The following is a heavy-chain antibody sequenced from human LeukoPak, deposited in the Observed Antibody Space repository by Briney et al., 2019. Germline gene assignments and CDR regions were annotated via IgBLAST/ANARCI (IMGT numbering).Heavy chain of an antibody. CDR3: ARVYVVATITGYYYYMDV. V-gene: IGHV4-34*01. J-gene: IGHJ6*03. CDR2: INHSGST. CDR1: GGSFSGYY. D-gene: IGHD5-24*01. Sequence: SETLSLTCAVYGGSFSGYYWSWIRQPPGKGLEWIGEINHSGSTNYNPSLKSRVTISVDTSKNQSSLKLSSVTAADTAVYYCARVYVVATITGYYYYMDVWGKGTTVTVSS.